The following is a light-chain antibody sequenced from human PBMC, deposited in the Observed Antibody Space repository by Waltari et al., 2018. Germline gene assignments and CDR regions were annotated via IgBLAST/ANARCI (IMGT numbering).Light chain of an antibody. Sequence: DVQLTQSPSTLSASVGDRVTITCRASQSISSWLAWYQKKPGQAPQVLIYKAATLQSGVPSRFSGSGSGTEFTLTIDSLQPDDVVTYYCLQYSNYSWTFGQGTKVEIK. J-gene: IGKJ1*01. CDR3: LQYSNYSWT. V-gene: IGKV1-5*03. CDR1: QSISSW. CDR2: KAA.